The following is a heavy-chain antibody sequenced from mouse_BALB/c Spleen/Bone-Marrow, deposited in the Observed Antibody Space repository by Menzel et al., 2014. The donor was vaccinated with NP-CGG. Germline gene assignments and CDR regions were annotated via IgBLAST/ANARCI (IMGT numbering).Heavy chain of an antibody. V-gene: IGHV1-7*01. CDR3: ARSNYYGSKDY. J-gene: IGHJ2*01. CDR2: INPSTGYT. D-gene: IGHD1-1*01. Sequence: QVQLKQSGAELAEPGASVKMSCKASGYTFTSYWMHWVKQRPGQGLEWIGYINPSTGYTEYNQKFKDKATLTADKSSSTAYMQLSSLTSEDSAVYYCARSNYYGSKDYWGQGTTLTVSS. CDR1: GYTFTSYW.